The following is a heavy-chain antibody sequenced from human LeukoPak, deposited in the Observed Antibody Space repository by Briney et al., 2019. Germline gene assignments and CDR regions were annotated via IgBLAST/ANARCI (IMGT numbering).Heavy chain of an antibody. V-gene: IGHV3-23*01. CDR1: GFTFSSYA. CDR3: AKDRYYYGSGPSSWSWFDP. Sequence: GGSLRLSCAASGFTFSSYAMIWVRQAPGKGLEWVSAVSGSGGSTYYADSVKGRFTISRDNSKNTLYLQMNSLRAEDTAVYYCAKDRYYYGSGPSSWSWFDPWGQGTLVTVSS. J-gene: IGHJ5*02. CDR2: VSGSGGST. D-gene: IGHD3-10*01.